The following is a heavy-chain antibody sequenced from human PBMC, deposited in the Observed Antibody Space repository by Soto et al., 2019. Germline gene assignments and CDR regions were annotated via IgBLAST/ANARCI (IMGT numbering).Heavy chain of an antibody. V-gene: IGHV4-4*07. Sequence: SETLSLTCTVSGGSLSSYYWSWIRQPAGKGLEWIGRIYTSGSTNYNRSFKRRGTMSVETSKNQFSLKLSSVTAADTAALYCSREDFNWNYDWFDPSGPGSRSTISS. CDR2: IYTSGST. D-gene: IGHD1-7*01. CDR3: SREDFNWNYDWFDP. J-gene: IGHJ5*02. CDR1: GGSLSSYY.